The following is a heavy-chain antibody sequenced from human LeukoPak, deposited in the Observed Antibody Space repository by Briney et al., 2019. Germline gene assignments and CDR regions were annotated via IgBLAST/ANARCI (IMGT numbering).Heavy chain of an antibody. CDR2: IKTDGSIT. CDR3: AKCRYYCSGTNGWFDP. V-gene: IGHV3-74*01. Sequence: GRSLRLSCAASGFSFSVYWMRWVRQAPGRGPVWVSRIKTDGSITDYADFVKGRFTTSRDTAKNTLYLQSTSLRTEDPAVYFWAKCRYYCSGTNGWFDPWGQGTLVTVSS. D-gene: IGHD2-15*01. J-gene: IGHJ5*02. CDR1: GFSFSVYW.